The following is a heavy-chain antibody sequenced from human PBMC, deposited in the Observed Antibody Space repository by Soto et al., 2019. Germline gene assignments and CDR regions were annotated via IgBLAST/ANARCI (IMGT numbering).Heavy chain of an antibody. CDR2: ITPVFGTA. D-gene: IGHD4-17*01. V-gene: IGHV1-69*01. CDR1: ADTFNSYS. Sequence: QVQLVQSGAEVKKPGSSVKVSCKASADTFNSYSLSWLRQAPGQRLEGMGGITPVFGTADYAQSFEDRLPITADDSTSTVYMELSSLRSDDTAVYYCARSLEGTTVTNWFDPWGQGALVTVSS. CDR3: ARSLEGTTVTNWFDP. J-gene: IGHJ5*02.